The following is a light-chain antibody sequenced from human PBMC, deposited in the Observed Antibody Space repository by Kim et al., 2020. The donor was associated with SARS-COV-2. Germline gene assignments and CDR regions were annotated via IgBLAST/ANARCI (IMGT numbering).Light chain of an antibody. CDR1: HSIGYF. V-gene: IGKV3-11*01. J-gene: IGKJ4*01. CDR3: QQRGGWPLT. Sequence: EVVLTQSPATLSLSPGERATLSCRASHSIGYFLAWYQQKPGQPPRLLIYDASKTATGISARFSGSGSGTDFTLTISSLEPEDFAVYYCQQRGGWPLTFGGGTKVDIK. CDR2: DAS.